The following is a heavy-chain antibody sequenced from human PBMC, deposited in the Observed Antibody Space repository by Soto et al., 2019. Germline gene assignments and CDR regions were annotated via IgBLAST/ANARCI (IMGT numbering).Heavy chain of an antibody. CDR1: RFTFSTYA. Sequence: EVQLLESGGGFVQPVGSLRLSCAAYRFTFSTYAMSWVRQSPGKGLEWVSAMSGSGATTHHADSVKGRFTFSRDNSKNTLYLRLNSLRAEDTAVYFCAKGSSCISVSCHLAPFEFWGQGTLVTVSS. J-gene: IGHJ4*02. V-gene: IGHV3-23*01. CDR3: AKGSSCISVSCHLAPFEF. D-gene: IGHD2-2*01. CDR2: MSGSGATT.